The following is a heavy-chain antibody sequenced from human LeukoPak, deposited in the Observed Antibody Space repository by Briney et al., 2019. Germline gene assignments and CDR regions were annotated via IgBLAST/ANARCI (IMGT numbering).Heavy chain of an antibody. D-gene: IGHD3-10*01. J-gene: IGHJ6*02. Sequence: PSETLSLTCAVYGGSFSGYYWSWIRQPPGKGLEWIGEINHSGSTNYNPSLKSRVTISVDTSKNQFSLKPSSGTAADTAVYYCARGFITMVRGVIITHYYYGMDGWGQGTTVTVSS. V-gene: IGHV4-34*01. CDR2: INHSGST. CDR1: GGSFSGYY. CDR3: ARGFITMVRGVIITHYYYGMDG.